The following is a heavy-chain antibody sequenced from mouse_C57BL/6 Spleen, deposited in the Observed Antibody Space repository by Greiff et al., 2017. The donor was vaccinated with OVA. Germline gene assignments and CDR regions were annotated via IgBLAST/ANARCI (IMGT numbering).Heavy chain of an antibody. CDR2: INPNHGGT. V-gene: IGHV1-18*01. J-gene: IGHJ2*01. CDR3: ARSSWRYYFDY. D-gene: IGHD1-1*01. Sequence: DVKLQESGPELVKPGASVTIPCKASGYTFTDYNMDWVQQSHGKSLEWIGDINPNHGGTIYNQKFTGKATLTVDKSTSKAYMELRNLTSEDTAVYYCARSSWRYYFDYWGKGTTLTVSS. CDR1: GYTFTDYN.